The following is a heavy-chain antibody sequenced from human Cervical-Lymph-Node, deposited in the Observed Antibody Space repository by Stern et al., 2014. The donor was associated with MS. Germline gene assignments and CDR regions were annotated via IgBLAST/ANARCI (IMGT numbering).Heavy chain of an antibody. J-gene: IGHJ4*02. V-gene: IGHV4-61*02. CDR1: GASISSGTSY. CDR3: ARGHWELLGNNYFDS. Sequence: VQLVESGPGLVKPSQTLSLTCTVSGASISSGTSYWSWIRQPAGGGLEWIGRLHASGAPYYNPSLKSRVTLYGDTSKQQLSPNLTSVTAADTAVYYCARGHWELLGNNYFDSWGQGTLVTVSS. CDR2: LHASGAP. D-gene: IGHD1-26*01.